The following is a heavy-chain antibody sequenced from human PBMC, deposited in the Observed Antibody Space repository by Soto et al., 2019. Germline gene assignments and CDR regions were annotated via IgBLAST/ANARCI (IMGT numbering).Heavy chain of an antibody. J-gene: IGHJ4*02. D-gene: IGHD3-22*01. CDR2: IDPSDSQL. V-gene: IGHV5-10-1*01. CDR3: ARQIYDSDTGPNFQYYFDS. Sequence: PGESLKISCKGSGYSFAGYWITWVRQKPGKGLEWMGRIDPSDSQLYYSPSFRGHVTISVTKSITTVFLQWSSLRASDTAMYYCARQIYDSDTGPNFQYYFDSWGQGTPVTVSS. CDR1: GYSFAGYW.